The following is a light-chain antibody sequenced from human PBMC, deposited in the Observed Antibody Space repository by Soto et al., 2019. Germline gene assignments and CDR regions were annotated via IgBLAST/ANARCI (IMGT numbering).Light chain of an antibody. CDR2: EDD. J-gene: IGLJ2*01. Sequence: NFMLTQPHSVSESPGKTVTISCTRTSGTIASHYVQWYQQRPGSAPTTVIYEDDLRPSGVPDRFSGSIDRSSNSASLTISGLRTEDEADYYCQSFDSSTQVFGGGTKVTVL. CDR3: QSFDSSTQV. V-gene: IGLV6-57*04. CDR1: SGTIASHY.